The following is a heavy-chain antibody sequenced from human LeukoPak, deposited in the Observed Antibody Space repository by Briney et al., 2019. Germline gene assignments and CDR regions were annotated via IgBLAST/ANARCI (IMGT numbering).Heavy chain of an antibody. D-gene: IGHD6-13*01. J-gene: IGHJ4*02. CDR1: GYTLTELS. Sequence: ASVKVSCKXSGYTLTELSMHWVRQAPGKGLEWMGGFDPEDGETIYAQKFQGRVTMTEDTSTGTAYMELSSLRSEDTAVYYCATDLLRSSSWYYFDYWGQGTLVTVSS. CDR3: ATDLLRSSSWYYFDY. CDR2: FDPEDGET. V-gene: IGHV1-24*01.